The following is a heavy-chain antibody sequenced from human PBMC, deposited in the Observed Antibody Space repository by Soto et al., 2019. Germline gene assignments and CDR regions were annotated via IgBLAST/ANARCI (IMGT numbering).Heavy chain of an antibody. CDR2: IIPIFGTA. D-gene: IGHD6-13*01. CDR1: GGTFSSYA. Sequence: QVQLVQSGAEVKKPGSAVKVSCKASGGTFSSYAISWVRQAPGQGLEWRGGIIPIFGTANYAQKFQGRVTITADESTSTAYMELSSLRSEDTAVYYCASNPEPSRYSISWYGDYWGQGTLVTVSS. V-gene: IGHV1-69*01. J-gene: IGHJ4*02. CDR3: ASNPEPSRYSISWYGDY.